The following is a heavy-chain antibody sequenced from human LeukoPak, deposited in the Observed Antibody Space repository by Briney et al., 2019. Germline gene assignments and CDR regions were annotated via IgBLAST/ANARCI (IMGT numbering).Heavy chain of an antibody. CDR3: ARDFRARLVWYFDL. Sequence: PGGSLRLSCATSGFTFSPYWMSWVRQAPGKGLEWVANIKQDGSEKYYVDSVKGRFTISRDNAKNSLYLQMNSLRAEDTAVYYCARDFRARLVWYFDLWGRGTLVTVSS. D-gene: IGHD3-9*01. CDR2: IKQDGSEK. J-gene: IGHJ2*01. V-gene: IGHV3-7*04. CDR1: GFTFSPYW.